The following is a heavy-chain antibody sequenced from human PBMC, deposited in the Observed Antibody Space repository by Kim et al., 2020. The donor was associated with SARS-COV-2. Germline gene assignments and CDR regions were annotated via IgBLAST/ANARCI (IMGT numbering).Heavy chain of an antibody. V-gene: IGHV1-2*06. CDR2: INPNSGGT. J-gene: IGHJ5*02. CDR1: GYTFTGYY. Sequence: ASVKVSCKASGYTFTGYYMHWVRQAPGQGLEWMGRINPNSGGTNYAQKFQGRVTMTRDTSISTAYMELSRLRSDDTAVYYCARWAARSMKFVVVPAAPFDPWGQGTLVTVSS. CDR3: ARWAARSMKFVVVPAAPFDP. D-gene: IGHD2-2*01.